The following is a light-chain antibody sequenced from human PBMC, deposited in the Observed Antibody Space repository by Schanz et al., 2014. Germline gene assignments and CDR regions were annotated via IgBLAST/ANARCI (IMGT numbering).Light chain of an antibody. Sequence: QSALSQPASVSGSPGQSITISCSGTDSDIGTYNYVSWYQRHPGKAPKLMIYDVSYRPSGVSDRFSGSKSGNTASLTISGVQAEDEADYYCSSYTTSSTLWVFGGGTKLTVL. V-gene: IGLV2-14*03. J-gene: IGLJ3*02. CDR3: SSYTTSSTLWV. CDR2: DVS. CDR1: DSDIGTYNY.